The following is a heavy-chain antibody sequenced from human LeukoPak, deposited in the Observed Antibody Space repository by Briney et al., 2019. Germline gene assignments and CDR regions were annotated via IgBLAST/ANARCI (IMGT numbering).Heavy chain of an antibody. CDR2: IYYSGST. V-gene: IGHV4-30-4*08. CDR3: ARALRYCSSTSCPKPGENAFDI. J-gene: IGHJ3*02. Sequence: SETLSLTCTVSGGSISSGDYYWSWIRQPPGKGLEWIGYIYYSGSTYCNPSLKSRVTISVDTSKNQFSLKLSSVTAADTAVYYCARALRYCSSTSCPKPGENAFDIWGQGTMVTVSS. CDR1: GGSISSGDYY. D-gene: IGHD2-2*01.